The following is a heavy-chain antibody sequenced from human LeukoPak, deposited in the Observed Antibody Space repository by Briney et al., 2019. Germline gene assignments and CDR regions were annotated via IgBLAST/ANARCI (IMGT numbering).Heavy chain of an antibody. D-gene: IGHD6-13*01. Sequence: GRSLRLSCAASGFTFSTSSMYWVRQAPGKGLEWVANIKQDGSEKYYVDSVKGRFTISRDNAKNSLYLQMNSLRAEDTAVYYCARGYSSSWDPMGYYYYGMDVWGQGTTVTVSS. V-gene: IGHV3-7*01. J-gene: IGHJ6*02. CDR3: ARGYSSSWDPMGYYYYGMDV. CDR1: GFTFSTSS. CDR2: IKQDGSEK.